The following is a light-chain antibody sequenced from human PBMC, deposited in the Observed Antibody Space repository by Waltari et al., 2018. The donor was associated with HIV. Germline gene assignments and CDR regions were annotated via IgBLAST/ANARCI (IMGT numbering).Light chain of an antibody. CDR1: NSNIGAGYG. CDR2: DIN. V-gene: IGLV1-40*01. Sequence: QSVLTQPPSVSGAPGQRVTISCTGSNSNIGAGYGVHWYQHLPGAAPQLLIYDINDRPSGVPDRFSGSKSGTSASLAITGLQVEDEGDYFCQSYDSSLNVIFGGGTKLTVL. J-gene: IGLJ2*01. CDR3: QSYDSSLNVI.